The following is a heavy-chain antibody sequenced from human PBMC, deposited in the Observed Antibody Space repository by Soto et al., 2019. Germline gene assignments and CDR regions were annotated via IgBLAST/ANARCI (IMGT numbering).Heavy chain of an antibody. V-gene: IGHV1-8*02. J-gene: IGHJ4*02. CDR1: GYTFTSYY. CDR2: MNPNSGNT. CDR3: ASGVHYYDSSGFCY. Sequence: GASVKVSCKASGYTFTSYYMHWVRQATGQGLEWMGWMNPNSGNTGYAQKFQGRVTMTRNTSISTAYMELSSLRSEDTAVYYCASGVHYYDSSGFCYWGQGTLVTVSS. D-gene: IGHD3-22*01.